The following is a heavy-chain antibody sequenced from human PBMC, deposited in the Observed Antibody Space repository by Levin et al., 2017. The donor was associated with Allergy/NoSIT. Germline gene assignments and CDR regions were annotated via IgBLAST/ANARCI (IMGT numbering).Heavy chain of an antibody. CDR2: IYYSGIT. CDR3: ARVHSSSSFFDY. Sequence: SETLSLTCTVSGGSISSGGYYWSWIRQHPGKGLEWIGYIYYSGITYYNPSLKSRVTISVDTSKNNFSLKLSSVTAADTAVYYCARVHSSSSFFDYWGQGTLVTVSS. J-gene: IGHJ4*02. CDR1: GGSISSGGYY. V-gene: IGHV4-31*03. D-gene: IGHD6-6*01.